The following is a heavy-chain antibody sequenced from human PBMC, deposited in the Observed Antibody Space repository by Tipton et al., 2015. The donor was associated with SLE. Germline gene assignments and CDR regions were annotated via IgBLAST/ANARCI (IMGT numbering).Heavy chain of an antibody. Sequence: TLSLTCTVSGGSISSSSYYWGWIRQPPGKGLEWIGSIYYSGSTYYNPSLKSRVTISVDTSKNQFSLQLNSVTAADTAVYYCARQWVATVADWYFAVWGRGTLVTVS. V-gene: IGHV4-39*07. CDR1: GGSISSSSYY. CDR3: ARQWVATVADWYFAV. D-gene: IGHD1-26*01. J-gene: IGHJ2*01. CDR2: IYYSGST.